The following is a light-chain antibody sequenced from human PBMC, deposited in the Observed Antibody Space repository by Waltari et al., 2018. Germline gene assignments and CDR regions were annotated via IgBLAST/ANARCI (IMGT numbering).Light chain of an antibody. CDR1: TSDVGVYNL. Sequence: QSALTQPSAASGSPGQSVTISRPGTTSDVGVYNLVSWYQQHPGKAPKLMIYEVTKRPSGVPDRFSGSKSGNTASLTVSGLQAEDEADYYCASYADSDKLLFGGGTKLTVL. CDR2: EVT. V-gene: IGLV2-8*01. CDR3: ASYADSDKLL. J-gene: IGLJ2*01.